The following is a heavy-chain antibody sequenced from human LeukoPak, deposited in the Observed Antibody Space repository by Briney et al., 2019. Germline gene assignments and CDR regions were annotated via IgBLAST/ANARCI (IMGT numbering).Heavy chain of an antibody. V-gene: IGHV3-33*01. J-gene: IGHJ4*02. Sequence: GGSLRLSCAASGFTFSSYGMHWVRQAPGKGLEWVAVIWYDGSNKYYADSVKGRFTISRDNSKNTLYLQMNSLRAEDAAVYYCARDHSSGWYSDYFDYWGQGTLVTVSS. CDR2: IWYDGSNK. D-gene: IGHD6-19*01. CDR3: ARDHSSGWYSDYFDY. CDR1: GFTFSSYG.